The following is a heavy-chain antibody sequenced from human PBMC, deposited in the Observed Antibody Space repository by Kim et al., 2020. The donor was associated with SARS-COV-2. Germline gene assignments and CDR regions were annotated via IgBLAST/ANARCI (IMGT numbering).Heavy chain of an antibody. Sequence: ETLSLTCTVSGGSISSSSYYWGWIRQPPGKGLEWIGSIYYSGSTYYNPSLKSRVTISVDTSKNQFSLKLSSVTAADTAVYYCARPVYGGYGMDVWGQGT. CDR1: GGSISSSSYY. V-gene: IGHV4-39*01. CDR3: ARPVYGGYGMDV. J-gene: IGHJ6*02. CDR2: IYYSGST. D-gene: IGHD4-17*01.